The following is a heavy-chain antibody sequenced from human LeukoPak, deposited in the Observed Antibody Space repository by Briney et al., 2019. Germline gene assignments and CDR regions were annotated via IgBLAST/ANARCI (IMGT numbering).Heavy chain of an antibody. CDR2: IIPILGIA. D-gene: IGHD5-18*01. J-gene: IGHJ6*02. V-gene: IGHV1-69*04. Sequence: GASVTVSFKASGGTFIIYAISWVRQAPGQGGEWVGRIIPILGIANYAQKFQGRVTITADKSTSTASMELSSLRSEDTAVYYCARAIWLRTSYYYYGMDVWGQGTTVTVSS. CDR1: GGTFIIYA. CDR3: ARAIWLRTSYYYYGMDV.